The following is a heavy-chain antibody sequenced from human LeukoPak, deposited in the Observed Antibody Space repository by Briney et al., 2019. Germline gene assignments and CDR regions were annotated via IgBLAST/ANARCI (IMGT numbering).Heavy chain of an antibody. D-gene: IGHD3-9*01. Sequence: ASVKVSCKASGYTFTSYAIHWVRQAPGQRLEWMGWINTGNGNTKYSQKFQGRVTITRDTSASTAYMELSSLRSEDTAVYYCARDRRYPFPSDIWGQGTMVTVSS. CDR3: ARDRRYPFPSDI. CDR2: INTGNGNT. CDR1: GYTFTSYA. J-gene: IGHJ3*02. V-gene: IGHV1-3*04.